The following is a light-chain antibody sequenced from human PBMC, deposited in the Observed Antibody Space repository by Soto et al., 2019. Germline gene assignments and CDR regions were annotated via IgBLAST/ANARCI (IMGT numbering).Light chain of an antibody. CDR3: MQDLQNTQT. Sequence: DIVMTQSPLSLPVTPGEPASISCRSSQSLLHSNGYNYLDWYLQKPGQSPQLLIYLGSNRASGVPDRFSGSGSGTDFTLKISRVEAEDVGVYYCMQDLQNTQTFGQGTKLEI. J-gene: IGKJ2*01. CDR1: QSLLHSNGYNY. CDR2: LGS. V-gene: IGKV2-28*01.